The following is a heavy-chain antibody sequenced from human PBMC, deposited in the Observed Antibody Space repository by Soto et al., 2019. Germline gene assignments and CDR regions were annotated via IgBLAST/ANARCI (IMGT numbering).Heavy chain of an antibody. CDR2: ISGNGEII. CDR1: GFTFSDYY. V-gene: IGHV3-11*01. J-gene: IGHJ4*02. Sequence: GGSLRLSCAASGFTFSDYYIHWIRRAPGKGLEWISYISGNGEIIQYAASARGRFTISRDNAENSVYLEMDSLRAEDTALYYCARDVDADFRTDFDYWGRGTLLTVSS. D-gene: IGHD4-17*01. CDR3: ARDVDADFRTDFDY.